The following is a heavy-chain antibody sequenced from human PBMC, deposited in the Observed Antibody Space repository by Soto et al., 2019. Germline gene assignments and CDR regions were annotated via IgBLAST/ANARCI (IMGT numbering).Heavy chain of an antibody. D-gene: IGHD3-16*01. Sequence: QVQLVQSGAEVRKPGSSVRVSCKSSGGTFSNYAITWVRQAPGQGLEWMGGIIPMFGTANYAQKFQGRVMISADKATSTAYMELSSLEFDDTAVYYWERDGGCLQPRHYFDYWGQGTLVTVSS. CDR3: ERDGGCLQPRHYFDY. V-gene: IGHV1-69*06. CDR1: GGTFSNYA. CDR2: IIPMFGTA. J-gene: IGHJ4*02.